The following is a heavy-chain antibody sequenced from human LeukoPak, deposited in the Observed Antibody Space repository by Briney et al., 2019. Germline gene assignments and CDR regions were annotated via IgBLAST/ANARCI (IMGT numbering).Heavy chain of an antibody. D-gene: IGHD3-22*01. V-gene: IGHV4-59*12. CDR3: AREGFRQVYDSSGYLIDYYYYYMDV. CDR1: GGSISSYY. CDR2: IYYSGST. J-gene: IGHJ6*03. Sequence: PSETLSLTCTVSGGSISSYYWSWIRQPPGKGLEWIGYIYYSGSTNYNPSLKSRVTISVDTSKNQFSLKLSSVTAADTAVYYCAREGFRQVYDSSGYLIDYYYYYMDVWGKGTTVTISS.